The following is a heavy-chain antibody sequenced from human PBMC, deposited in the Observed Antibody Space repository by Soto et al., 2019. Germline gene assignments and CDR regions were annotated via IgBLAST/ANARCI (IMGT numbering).Heavy chain of an antibody. Sequence: SGYTFTSYYMHWVRQAPGQGLEWMGIINPSGGSTSYAQKFQGRVTMTRDTSTSTVYMELSSLRSEDTAVYYCARDSDTGTTLYYYYYGMDVWGQGTTVTVSS. CDR1: GYTFTSYY. CDR2: INPSGGST. CDR3: ARDSDTGTTLYYYYYGMDV. J-gene: IGHJ6*02. V-gene: IGHV1-46*01. D-gene: IGHD1-7*01.